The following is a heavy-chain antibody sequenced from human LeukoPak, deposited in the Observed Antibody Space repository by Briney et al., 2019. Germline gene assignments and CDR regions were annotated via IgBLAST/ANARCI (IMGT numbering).Heavy chain of an antibody. Sequence: PSETLSLTCTVSGYSISSGYYWGWIRQPPGKGLEWIGNIYHSGTTYYNPSLKSRVTISIDTPKNQFSLKLSSVTAADTAVYYCATHHIAAPDYWGQGTLVTVSS. D-gene: IGHD6-6*01. V-gene: IGHV4-38-2*02. CDR2: IYHSGTT. CDR3: ATHHIAAPDY. J-gene: IGHJ4*02. CDR1: GYSISSGYY.